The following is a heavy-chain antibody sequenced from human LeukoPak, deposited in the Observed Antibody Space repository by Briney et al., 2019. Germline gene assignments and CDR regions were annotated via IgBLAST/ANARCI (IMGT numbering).Heavy chain of an antibody. J-gene: IGHJ4*02. CDR1: GFIVSQNY. D-gene: IGHD1-26*01. CDR3: ARTGSSRFDY. V-gene: IGHV3-66*01. Sequence: GGSLRLSCAASGFIVSQNYMSWVRQAPGKGLEWVSVIFRGDDTNYVDSVKGRFTISRDNFKNTLYLQMNSLRVEDTAVYYCARTGSSRFDYWGQGTLVTVSS. CDR2: IFRGDDT.